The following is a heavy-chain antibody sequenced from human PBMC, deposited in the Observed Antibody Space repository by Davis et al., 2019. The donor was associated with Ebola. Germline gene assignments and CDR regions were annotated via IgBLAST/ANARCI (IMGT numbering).Heavy chain of an antibody. CDR2: INPNSGGT. CDR3: ARLIGYSSNWFDP. CDR1: GYTFTSYY. Sequence: AASVKVSCKASGYTFTSYYMHWVRQAPGQGLEWMGWINPNSGGTNYAQKFQGRVTMTTDTSTSTAYMELRSLRSDDTAVYYCARLIGYSSNWFDPWGQGTLVTVSS. D-gene: IGHD6-13*01. J-gene: IGHJ5*02. V-gene: IGHV1-2*02.